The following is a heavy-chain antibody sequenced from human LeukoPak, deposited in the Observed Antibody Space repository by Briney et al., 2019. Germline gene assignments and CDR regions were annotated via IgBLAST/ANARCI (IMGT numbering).Heavy chain of an antibody. Sequence: SETLSPTCTVSGGSISSYYWSWIRQPAGKGLEWIGRIYTSGSTNYNPSLKSRVTMSVDTSKNQFSLKLSSVTAADTAVYYCAREVFTARQGDSGYDPWGQGTLVTVSS. D-gene: IGHD5-12*01. V-gene: IGHV4-4*07. CDR1: GGSISSYY. CDR2: IYTSGST. J-gene: IGHJ5*02. CDR3: AREVFTARQGDSGYDP.